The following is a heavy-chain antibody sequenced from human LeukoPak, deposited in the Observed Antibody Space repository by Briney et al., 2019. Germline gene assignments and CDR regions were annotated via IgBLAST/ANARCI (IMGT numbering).Heavy chain of an antibody. V-gene: IGHV3-21*01. D-gene: IGHD2-2*01. CDR2: ISTSSRYI. CDR1: GFTLSNYD. Sequence: PGGSLRLSCAASGFTLSNYDMNWVRQAPGKGLEWVSSISTSSRYIYYKDSVRGRFTISRDDAKNSRYLEMNSLRAEDTAVYYCARADCSSSTCYLRRSWFDPWGQGTLVTVSS. CDR3: ARADCSSSTCYLRRSWFDP. J-gene: IGHJ5*02.